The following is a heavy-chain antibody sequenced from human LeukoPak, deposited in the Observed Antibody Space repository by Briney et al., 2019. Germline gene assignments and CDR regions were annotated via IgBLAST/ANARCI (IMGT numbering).Heavy chain of an antibody. CDR1: GFTFSSYW. V-gene: IGHV3-74*01. D-gene: IGHD5-12*01. CDR2: INSDGSST. J-gene: IGHJ4*02. Sequence: GGSLRLSCAASGFTFSSYWMQWVRQAPGKGLVWVSRINSDGSSTSYADSVKGRFTISRDNAKNTLYLQMNSLRAEDTAVYYCARDPTYSGYDGGQDPYFDYWGQGTLVTVTS. CDR3: ARDPTYSGYDGGQDPYFDY.